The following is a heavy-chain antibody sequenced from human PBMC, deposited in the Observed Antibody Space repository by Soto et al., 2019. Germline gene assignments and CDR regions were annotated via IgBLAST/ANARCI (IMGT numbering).Heavy chain of an antibody. V-gene: IGHV1-24*01. CDR3: ATVPKRSYYYYFDY. Sequence: ASVKVSCKVSGYTLTKLSMHWVRQAPGKGLEWMGGFDPEDGETIYAQKFQGRVTMTEDASTDTAYMELSSLRSEDPAVYYCATVPKRSYYYYFDYWGQGTLVTVSS. J-gene: IGHJ4*02. CDR2: FDPEDGET. D-gene: IGHD3-22*01. CDR1: GYTLTKLS.